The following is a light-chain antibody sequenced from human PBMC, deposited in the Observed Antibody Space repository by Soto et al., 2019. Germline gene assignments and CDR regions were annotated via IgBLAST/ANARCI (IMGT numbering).Light chain of an antibody. CDR2: GAS. V-gene: IGKV3-15*01. CDR1: QSVSSD. CDR3: QQYNTWHPKMA. J-gene: IGKJ1*01. Sequence: VVTQSPATLSVFPGETATLSCRASQSVSSDLAWYQQRPGQAPRLLIYGASTRATGIPARFRGSGSGTEFRLTISSLQSEDFATYYCQQYNTWHPKMAFARGTKAAIK.